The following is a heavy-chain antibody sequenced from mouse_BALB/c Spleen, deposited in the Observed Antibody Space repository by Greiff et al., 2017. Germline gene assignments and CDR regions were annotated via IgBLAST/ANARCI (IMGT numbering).Heavy chain of an antibody. D-gene: IGHD2-3*01. V-gene: IGHV14-3*02. J-gene: IGHJ3*01. CDR1: GFNIKDTY. CDR3: ARRDDGYYPWFAY. CDR2: IDPANGNT. Sequence: VQLQQSGAELVKPGASVKLSCTASGFNIKDTYMHWVQQSPEQGLAWIGRIDPANGNTKYDPKFQGKATITADTSSNTAYLQLSSLTSEDTAVYYCARRDDGYYPWFAYGGQGTLVTVSA.